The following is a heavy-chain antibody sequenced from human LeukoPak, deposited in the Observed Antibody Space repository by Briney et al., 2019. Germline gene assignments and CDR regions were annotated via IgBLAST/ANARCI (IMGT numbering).Heavy chain of an antibody. D-gene: IGHD5-24*01. J-gene: IGHJ4*02. V-gene: IGHV1-2*02. Sequence: ASVNVSCKASGYTFTDYYLHWVRQAPGQGLEWMGWVNPNSGGKNFAQKCQGRVTMTRETSITTAYMELSRLRSDDTAVYYCARIGYNHYFDYWGQGTLVTVSS. CDR2: VNPNSGGK. CDR3: ARIGYNHYFDY. CDR1: GYTFTDYY.